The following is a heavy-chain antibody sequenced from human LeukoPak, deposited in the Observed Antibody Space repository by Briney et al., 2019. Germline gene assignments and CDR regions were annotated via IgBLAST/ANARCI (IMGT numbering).Heavy chain of an antibody. CDR2: IYHSGST. Sequence: PSGTLSLTCAVSGGSISSSNWWSWVRQPPGKGLEWIGEIYHSGSTNYNPSLKSRVTISVDKSKNQFSLKLSSVTAADTAVYYCTRPVAVAGTRAFDIWGQGTMVTVSS. CDR3: TRPVAVAGTRAFDI. D-gene: IGHD6-19*01. J-gene: IGHJ3*02. CDR1: GGSISSSNW. V-gene: IGHV4-4*02.